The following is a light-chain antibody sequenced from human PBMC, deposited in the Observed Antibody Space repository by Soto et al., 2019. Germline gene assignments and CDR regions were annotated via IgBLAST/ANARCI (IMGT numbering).Light chain of an antibody. V-gene: IGKV1-27*01. Sequence: DIQMTQSPSYMSASVGDRVTITCRASQGISNYLAWYQQKPGKVPKLLIYAASTLQSGVPSRFSGSGSGTDFTLTISSLQPEDVATYHCQKYNSAPHTFGPGTKVDIK. CDR1: QGISNY. J-gene: IGKJ3*01. CDR3: QKYNSAPHT. CDR2: AAS.